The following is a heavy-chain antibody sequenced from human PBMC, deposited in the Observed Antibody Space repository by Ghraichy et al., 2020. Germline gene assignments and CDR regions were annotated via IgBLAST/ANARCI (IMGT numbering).Heavy chain of an antibody. J-gene: IGHJ4*02. CDR3: TRNSGGYAQ. D-gene: IGHD2-15*01. CDR1: GFTFSSNW. Sequence: GGSLRLSCAASGFTFSSNWMTWVRQAPGKGLEWLASIKQDGSEGYYVDSVKGRFTISRDNAKNSLYWQMNSLRTDDTALYYCTRNSGGYAQWGQGTLVTVSS. CDR2: IKQDGSEG. V-gene: IGHV3-7*03.